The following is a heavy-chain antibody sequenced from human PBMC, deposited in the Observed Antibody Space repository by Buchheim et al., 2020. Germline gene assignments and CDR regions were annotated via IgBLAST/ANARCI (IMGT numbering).Heavy chain of an antibody. CDR3: VRVRGVILVTFET. J-gene: IGHJ5*02. CDR2: IHYTGYT. CDR1: GDSISINSRY. Sequence: QLQLLESGPGLAKTSETLSLTCTVSGDSISINSRYWGWIRQPPGKGLEWIGSIHYTGYTYYNPSLKGRVTISVDTSKNQFSLRRSAVTAADTAIYYCVRVRGVILVTFETWGQGTL. D-gene: IGHD3-10*01. V-gene: IGHV4-39*01.